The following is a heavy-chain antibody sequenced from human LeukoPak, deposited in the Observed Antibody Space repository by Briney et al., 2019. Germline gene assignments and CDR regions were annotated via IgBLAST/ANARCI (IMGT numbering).Heavy chain of an antibody. D-gene: IGHD3-16*01. Sequence: SETLSLTCTVSGYSISSGYYWGWLRQPPGKGLVWIGSIYHSGSTYYNPSLKSQVTISVDTSKNQFSLKLTSVTAADTAVYYCARDLGTRPYYFDYWGQGTLVTASS. V-gene: IGHV4-38-2*02. J-gene: IGHJ4*02. CDR3: ARDLGTRPYYFDY. CDR2: IYHSGST. CDR1: GYSISSGYY.